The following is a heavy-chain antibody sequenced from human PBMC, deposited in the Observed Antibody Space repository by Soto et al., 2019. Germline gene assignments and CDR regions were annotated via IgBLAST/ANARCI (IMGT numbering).Heavy chain of an antibody. CDR1: GFTVSSNY. CDR3: ARVGYDSSGYYFDY. J-gene: IGHJ4*02. Sequence: GESLKISCAASGFTVSSNYMSWVRQATGKGLEWVSVIYTGGDTYYPDSVKGRFTISRENAKNTLYLQMNSLRAEDTAVYYCARVGYDSSGYYFDYWGQGTLVTVSS. D-gene: IGHD3-22*01. CDR2: IYTGGDT. V-gene: IGHV3-66*01.